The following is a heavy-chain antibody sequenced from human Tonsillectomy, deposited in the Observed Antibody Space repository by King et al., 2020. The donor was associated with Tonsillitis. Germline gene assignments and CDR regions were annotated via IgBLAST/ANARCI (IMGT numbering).Heavy chain of an antibody. Sequence: VQLVESGGGLVQPGGSLRLSCAASGFTFSSYAMSWVRQAPGKGLEWVSAMSGSGGSTYYADSVKGRVTISRDNSKNTLYLQMNSLRAEDTAVYYCAMDPDYYGDYGNGYFDYWGQGTLVTVSS. V-gene: IGHV3-23*04. CDR1: GFTFSSYA. J-gene: IGHJ4*02. D-gene: IGHD4-17*01. CDR3: AMDPDYYGDYGNGYFDY. CDR2: MSGSGGST.